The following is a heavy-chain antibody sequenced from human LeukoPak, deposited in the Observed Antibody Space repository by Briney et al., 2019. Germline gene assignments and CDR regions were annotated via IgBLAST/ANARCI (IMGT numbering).Heavy chain of an antibody. CDR3: ARISSSNWCNERGAFDV. Sequence: GGTLRLSCAASGLTFSSYDMSWVRQAPGKGLEWVSGISSNGGSTYYADSVKGRFTISRDNSKNTLYLQMNSLRAEDTAVYYCARISSSNWCNERGAFDVWGQGTMVTVSS. CDR1: GLTFSSYD. D-gene: IGHD6-13*01. CDR2: ISSNGGST. V-gene: IGHV3-23*01. J-gene: IGHJ3*01.